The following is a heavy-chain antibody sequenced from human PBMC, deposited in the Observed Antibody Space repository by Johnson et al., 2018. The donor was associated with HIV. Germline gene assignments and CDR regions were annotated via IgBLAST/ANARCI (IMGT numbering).Heavy chain of an antibody. J-gene: IGHJ3*02. V-gene: IGHV3-30*02. Sequence: QVQLVESGGGVVQPGGSLRLSCAASGFTFSNYGMHWVRQAPGKGLEWVAFLRYDGDITYYIDSVKGRFPISRDNSKNTLYLQMNSLRTEDTAIYYCAKGQSSGYPKDAFDIWGRGTIVIVSS. D-gene: IGHD3-22*01. CDR3: AKGQSSGYPKDAFDI. CDR2: LRYDGDIT. CDR1: GFTFSNYG.